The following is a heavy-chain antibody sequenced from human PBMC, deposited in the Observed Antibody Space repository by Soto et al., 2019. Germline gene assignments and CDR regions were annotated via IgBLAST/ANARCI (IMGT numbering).Heavy chain of an antibody. Sequence: GGSLRLSCAASGFTFSSYGMHWVRQAPGKGLEWVAVISYDGSNKCYADSVKGRFTISRDNSKNTLYLQMNSLRAEDTAVYYCAKSYYDFWSGYSTFDYWGQGTLVTVSS. CDR3: AKSYYDFWSGYSTFDY. CDR1: GFTFSSYG. J-gene: IGHJ4*02. V-gene: IGHV3-30*18. CDR2: ISYDGSNK. D-gene: IGHD3-3*01.